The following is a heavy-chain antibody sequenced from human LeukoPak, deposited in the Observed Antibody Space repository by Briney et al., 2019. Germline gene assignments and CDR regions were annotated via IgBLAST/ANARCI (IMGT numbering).Heavy chain of an antibody. D-gene: IGHD3-9*01. J-gene: IGHJ4*02. Sequence: PSGTLSLTCTVSGGSISSSSYYWGWIRQPPGKGLEWIGSIYYSGSTYYNPSLKSRVTISVDTSKNQFSLKLSSVTAADTAVYYCARLRRYFDLPPTNDWGQGTLVTVSS. CDR1: GGSISSSSYY. CDR2: IYYSGST. CDR3: ARLRRYFDLPPTND. V-gene: IGHV4-39*01.